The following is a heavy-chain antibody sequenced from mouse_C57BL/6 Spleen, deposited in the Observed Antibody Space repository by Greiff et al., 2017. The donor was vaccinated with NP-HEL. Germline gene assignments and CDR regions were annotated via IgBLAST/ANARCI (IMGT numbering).Heavy chain of an antibody. CDR2: INPSNGGT. Sequence: QVQLQQPGPELVKPGASVKLSCKASGYTFTSYWMHWVKQRPGQGLEWIGNINPSNGGTNYNEKFKSKATLTVDKSSSTADMQLSSLTSEDSAVYDFAVDSSGPWFAYWGQGTLVTVSA. V-gene: IGHV1-53*01. CDR3: AVDSSGPWFAY. J-gene: IGHJ3*01. CDR1: GYTFTSYW. D-gene: IGHD3-2*02.